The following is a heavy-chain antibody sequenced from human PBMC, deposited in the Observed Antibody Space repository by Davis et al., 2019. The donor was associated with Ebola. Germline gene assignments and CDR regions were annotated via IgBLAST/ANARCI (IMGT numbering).Heavy chain of an antibody. V-gene: IGHV1-8*02. Sequence: ASVKVSCKASGYTFTGYYMHWVRQAPGQGLEWMGWINPNSGNTGYAQKFQGRVTMTRNTSISTAYMELSSLRSEDTAVYYCARGQDGFYYYDSSGYYYYFDYWGQGTLVTVSS. CDR1: GYTFTGYY. J-gene: IGHJ4*02. D-gene: IGHD3-22*01. CDR3: ARGQDGFYYYDSSGYYYYFDY. CDR2: INPNSGNT.